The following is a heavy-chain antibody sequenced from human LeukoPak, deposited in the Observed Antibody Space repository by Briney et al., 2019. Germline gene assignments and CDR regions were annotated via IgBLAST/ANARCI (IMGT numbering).Heavy chain of an antibody. Sequence: PSETLSLTCTGSAGSISSSSYYWGLIRQPQGKGLEWIGSIYYSGSTYYNPSLKSRVTISVDTSKNQFSLKLSSVTAADTAVYYCARHPHAYYYDSSGYPDNWGQGTLVTVPS. CDR3: ARHPHAYYYDSSGYPDN. J-gene: IGHJ4*02. V-gene: IGHV4-39*01. CDR1: AGSISSSSYY. D-gene: IGHD3-22*01. CDR2: IYYSGST.